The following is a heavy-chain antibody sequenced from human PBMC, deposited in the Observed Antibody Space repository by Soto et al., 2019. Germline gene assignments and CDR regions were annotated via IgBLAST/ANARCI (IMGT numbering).Heavy chain of an antibody. CDR3: ARCPQPPDTADPYAVDV. V-gene: IGHV1-69*18. Sequence: QVQLVQSGTEVKKPGASVKVSCKASGGTFSRSGFHWVRQAPGQGLEWMGMIVPSVDTTNYAQKFQARVTISADQVTSTVYIELRSLRSEDTAVYYCARCPQPPDTADPYAVDVWGQGTRVIVSS. CDR2: IVPSVDTT. J-gene: IGHJ6*02. CDR1: GGTFSRSG. D-gene: IGHD5-18*01.